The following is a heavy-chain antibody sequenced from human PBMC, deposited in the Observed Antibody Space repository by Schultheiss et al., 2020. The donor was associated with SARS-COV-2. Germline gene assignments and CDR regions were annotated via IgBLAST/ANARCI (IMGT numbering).Heavy chain of an antibody. V-gene: IGHV3-23*01. CDR1: GFTLTTYA. D-gene: IGHD6-13*01. CDR3: AKSFRNFDSSSNYFAFDI. CDR2: LSGSGIAT. J-gene: IGHJ3*02. Sequence: GGSLRLSCAASGFTLTTYAMTWVRQAPGKGLEWVSSLSGSGIATYYTDSVKGRFTVSRDNSKNTLSLQMNSLRADDTALYYCAKSFRNFDSSSNYFAFDIWGQGTMVTVSS.